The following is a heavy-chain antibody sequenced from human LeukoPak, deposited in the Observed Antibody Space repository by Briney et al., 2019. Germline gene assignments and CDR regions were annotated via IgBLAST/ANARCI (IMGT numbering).Heavy chain of an antibody. Sequence: GGSLRLSCAASGFTFSSYSMNWVRQAPGRGLEWVSSISSSSSYIYYADSVKGRFTISRDNAKNSLYLQMNSLRAEDTAVYYCASSYYYDSSGYYLKYFQHWGQGTLVTVSS. CDR1: GFTFSSYS. CDR3: ASSYYYDSSGYYLKYFQH. V-gene: IGHV3-21*04. CDR2: ISSSSSYI. D-gene: IGHD3-22*01. J-gene: IGHJ1*01.